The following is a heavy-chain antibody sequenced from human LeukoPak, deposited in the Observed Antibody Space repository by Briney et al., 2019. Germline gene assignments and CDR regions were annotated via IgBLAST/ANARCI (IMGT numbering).Heavy chain of an antibody. CDR3: ARGEDSGSYY. V-gene: IGHV4-30-4*08. Sequence: SETLSLTCTVSGGSISSGDYFWSRIRQPPGKGLEWIGYIYYSGSTYYNPSLKSRVTISVDTSKNQFSLKLSSVTAADTAVYYCARGEDSGSYYWGQGTLVTVSS. CDR1: GGSISSGDYF. D-gene: IGHD1-26*01. J-gene: IGHJ4*02. CDR2: IYYSGST.